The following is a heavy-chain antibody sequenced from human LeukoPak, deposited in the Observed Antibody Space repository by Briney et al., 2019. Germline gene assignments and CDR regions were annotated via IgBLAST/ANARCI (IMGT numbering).Heavy chain of an antibody. D-gene: IGHD2-21*02. CDR3: AKVPSPSAYCGGDCSNYMDV. Sequence: GGTPRVSCAASGFTFSSYGMSWVRQAPGKGLEWVSAISDSGGSTYYADAVKGRFTISRDNSKNTLYLQMNSLRAEDTAVYYCAKVPSPSAYCGGDCSNYMDVWGKGTTVTISS. V-gene: IGHV3-23*01. J-gene: IGHJ6*03. CDR2: ISDSGGST. CDR1: GFTFSSYG.